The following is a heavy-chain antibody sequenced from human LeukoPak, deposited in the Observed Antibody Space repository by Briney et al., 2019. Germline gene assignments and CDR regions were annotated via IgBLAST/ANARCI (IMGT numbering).Heavy chain of an antibody. Sequence: PGGSLRLSCAASGFTFSSYAMSWVRQAPGKGLEWVSAISGSGGSTYYADSVKGRFTISRDNSKNTLCLQMNSLRAEDTAVYYCAKVSSSWYLSDYWGQGTLVTVSS. D-gene: IGHD6-13*01. V-gene: IGHV3-23*01. J-gene: IGHJ4*02. CDR3: AKVSSSWYLSDY. CDR1: GFTFSSYA. CDR2: ISGSGGST.